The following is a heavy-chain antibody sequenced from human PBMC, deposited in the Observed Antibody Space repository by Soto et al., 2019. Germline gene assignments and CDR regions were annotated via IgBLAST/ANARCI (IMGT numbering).Heavy chain of an antibody. CDR1: GGSIDSAGSY. V-gene: IGHV4-31*11. Sequence: SETLSLTCAVSGGSIDSAGSYWSWIRQIPGRGLEWIGHIYHGGTTDYNPSLKSRITMSVDTSKNQFSLELNSVTAADTAVYYWWRFLKCWYLYQRIDYWGQGTLVTVSS. CDR2: IYHGGTT. CDR3: WRFLKCWYLYQRIDY. D-gene: IGHD2-15*01. J-gene: IGHJ4*02.